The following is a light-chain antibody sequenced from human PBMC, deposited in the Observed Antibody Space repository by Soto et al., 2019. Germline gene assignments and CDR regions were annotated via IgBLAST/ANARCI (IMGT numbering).Light chain of an antibody. CDR1: SSDIGAYDY. Sequence: QSALIQPASVSGSPGQSITISCTGTSSDIGAYDYVSWYQHHPGKAPKVMIYKVINRPSGVSNRFSGSRSGNTASLTISGLQAEDEADYYCSSYTRSRTYVFGTGTKLTVL. V-gene: IGLV2-14*01. CDR2: KVI. CDR3: SSYTRSRTYV. J-gene: IGLJ1*01.